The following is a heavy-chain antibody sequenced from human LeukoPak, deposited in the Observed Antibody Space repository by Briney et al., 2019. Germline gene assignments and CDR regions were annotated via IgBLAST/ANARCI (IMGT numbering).Heavy chain of an antibody. CDR3: ARGSDYDFWSGYYNY. Sequence: ASVKVSCKASGGTFSSYAISWVRQAPGQGLEWMGGIIPIFGTANYAQKFQGRVTITADKSTSTAYMELSSLRSEDTAVYYCARGSDYDFWSGYYNYWGQGTLVTVSS. CDR2: IIPIFGTA. V-gene: IGHV1-69*06. J-gene: IGHJ4*02. D-gene: IGHD3-3*01. CDR1: GGTFSSYA.